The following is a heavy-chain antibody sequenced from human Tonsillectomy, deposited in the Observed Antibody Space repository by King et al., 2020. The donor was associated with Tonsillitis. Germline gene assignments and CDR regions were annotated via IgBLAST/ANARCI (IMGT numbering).Heavy chain of an antibody. CDR3: ARDSRGTARGIVVVIGAFDI. D-gene: IGHD3-22*01. Sequence: VQLVQSGGGLVKPGGSLRLSCAASGFTFSSYSMNWGRQAPGKGLEWVSSIRSSSSDIYYADSVKGRFTISRDNAKNSLSLQMNSLRAEDTAVYYCARDSRGTARGIVVVIGAFDIWGQGTMVTVSS. CDR2: IRSSSSDI. J-gene: IGHJ3*02. V-gene: IGHV3-21*01. CDR1: GFTFSSYS.